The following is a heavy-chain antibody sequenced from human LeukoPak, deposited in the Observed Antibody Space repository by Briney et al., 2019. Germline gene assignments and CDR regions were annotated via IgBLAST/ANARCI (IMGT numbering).Heavy chain of an antibody. Sequence: SGGSLRLSCAASGFTFSNYNMNWVRQAPGKGLEWVSTITRSNSYIYYADSVRGRFTISRDNAKNSLYLQMSSLRAEDTAVYYCARDDTTMILNLWGRGTLVTVPS. CDR2: ITRSNSYI. J-gene: IGHJ2*01. V-gene: IGHV3-21*01. D-gene: IGHD3-22*01. CDR3: ARDDTTMILNL. CDR1: GFTFSNYN.